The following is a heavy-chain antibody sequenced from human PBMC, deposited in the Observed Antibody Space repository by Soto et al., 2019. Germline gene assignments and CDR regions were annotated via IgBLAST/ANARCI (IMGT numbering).Heavy chain of an antibody. CDR3: AKFEFSRSSPSDY. J-gene: IGHJ4*02. CDR2: ISGSGSNT. CDR1: GFTFNSYA. V-gene: IGHV3-23*01. D-gene: IGHD1-26*01. Sequence: GGSLRLSCAASGFTFNSYAMNWVRQAPGKGLEWASGISGSGSNTHYADSVKGRFTISRDNSKNTLFLQMNSLRAEDTAVYYCAKFEFSRSSPSDYWGQGILVTVSS.